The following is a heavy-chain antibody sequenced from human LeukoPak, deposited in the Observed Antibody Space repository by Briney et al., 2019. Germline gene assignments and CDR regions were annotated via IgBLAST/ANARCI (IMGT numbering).Heavy chain of an antibody. J-gene: IGHJ5*02. D-gene: IGHD6-6*01. CDR2: ISGGGGST. Sequence: GGSLRLSCAASGFTFSSYAMNWVRQAPGKGLEWVSAISGGGGSTYYADSVKGRFTISRDNSKNTLYLQMNSLRADDTAVYYCAKDSSSSPHWFDPWGQRTLVTVSS. V-gene: IGHV3-23*01. CDR1: GFTFSSYA. CDR3: AKDSSSSPHWFDP.